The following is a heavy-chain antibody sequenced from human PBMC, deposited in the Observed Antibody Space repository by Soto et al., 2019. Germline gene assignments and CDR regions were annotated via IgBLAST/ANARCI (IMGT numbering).Heavy chain of an antibody. CDR3: ARSIAVAGTPFDY. Sequence: QVQLVESGGGVVQPGRSLRLSCAASGFTFSSYAMHWVRQAPGKGLEWVAVISYDGSNKYYADSVKGRFTISRDNSKNTLYRQMNSLRAEDTAVYYCARSIAVAGTPFDYWGQGTLVTVSS. D-gene: IGHD6-19*01. CDR2: ISYDGSNK. J-gene: IGHJ4*02. CDR1: GFTFSSYA. V-gene: IGHV3-30-3*01.